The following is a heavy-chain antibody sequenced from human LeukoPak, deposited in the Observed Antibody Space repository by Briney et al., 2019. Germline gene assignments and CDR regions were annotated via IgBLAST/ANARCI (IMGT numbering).Heavy chain of an antibody. CDR1: GGSISCGSYY. J-gene: IGHJ6*03. V-gene: IGHV4-61*02. D-gene: IGHD6-6*01. Sequence: SATLTLTCTVSGGSISCGSYYWSWIRQHAGKGMECIWRIYTSASTNYNPSLKSRVTISVDTTKNQFSLKRRSVTAADTAVYYCAREYSSTSIYYYYYMDVWGKGTTVTVSS. CDR2: IYTSAST. CDR3: AREYSSTSIYYYYYMDV.